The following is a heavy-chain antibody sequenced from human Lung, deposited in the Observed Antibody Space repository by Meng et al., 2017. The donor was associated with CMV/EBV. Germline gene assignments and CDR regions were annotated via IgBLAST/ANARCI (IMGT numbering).Heavy chain of an antibody. J-gene: IGHJ6*01. V-gene: IGHV3-53*01. D-gene: IGHD2-2*01. Sequence: ESXKISXAASGFTVSSNYMSWVRQAPGKGLEWVSVIYSGGSTYYADSVKGRFTISRDNSKNTLYLQMNSLRAEDTAVYYCARNNCSSTSCYSLYYYGMDVWGQGNXVTGSS. CDR1: GFTVSSNY. CDR2: IYSGGST. CDR3: ARNNCSSTSCYSLYYYGMDV.